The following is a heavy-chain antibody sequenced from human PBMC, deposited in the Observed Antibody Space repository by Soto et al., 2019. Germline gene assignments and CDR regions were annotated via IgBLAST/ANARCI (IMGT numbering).Heavy chain of an antibody. CDR1: GFTFNNYG. J-gene: IGHJ4*02. CDR3: ARDKTFGGTIGSAFDS. V-gene: IGHV3-33*01. CDR2: IWYDASHK. Sequence: QVHVVESGGGVVQPGTSLRLSCAASGFTFNNYGMHWVRQAPGKGLEWVAVIWYDASHKYYADSVKGRFTTSRDNSKNPLNLPMSRLRGEDTAVYSCARDKTFGGTIGSAFDSWGQGTLVTVSS. D-gene: IGHD3-16*01.